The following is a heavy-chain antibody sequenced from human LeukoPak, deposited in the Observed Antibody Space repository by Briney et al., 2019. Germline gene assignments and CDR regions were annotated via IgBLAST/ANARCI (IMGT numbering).Heavy chain of an antibody. D-gene: IGHD3-9*01. V-gene: IGHV1-2*02. CDR2: INPNSGGT. CDR3: ARDRNVLRYFDWFDAFDI. Sequence: ASVKVSCKASGYTFTGYYMHWVRQAPGQGLEWMGWINPNSGGTNYAQKFQGRVTMTRDTSISTAYMELSRLRSDDTAVYYCARDRNVLRYFDWFDAFDIWGQGTMVTVSS. CDR1: GYTFTGYY. J-gene: IGHJ3*02.